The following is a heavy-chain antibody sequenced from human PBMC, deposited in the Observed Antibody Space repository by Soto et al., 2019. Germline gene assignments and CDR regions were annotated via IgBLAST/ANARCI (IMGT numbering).Heavy chain of an antibody. J-gene: IGHJ6*02. CDR1: GFTFSGSA. D-gene: IGHD6-6*01. Sequence: GGSLRLSCAASGFTFSGSAMHWVRQASGKGLEWVGRIRSKANSYATAYAASVKGRFTISGDDSKNTAYLQMNSLKTEDTAVYYCTRLGEYSSSWYYGMDVWGQGTTVTVSS. V-gene: IGHV3-73*01. CDR2: IRSKANSYAT. CDR3: TRLGEYSSSWYYGMDV.